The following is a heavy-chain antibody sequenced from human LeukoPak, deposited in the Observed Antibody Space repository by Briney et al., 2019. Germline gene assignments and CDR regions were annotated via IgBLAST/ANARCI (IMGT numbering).Heavy chain of an antibody. V-gene: IGHV3-53*01. CDR1: GFTVSSND. CDR2: IYNSGST. CDR3: ARGLGQYYDTSDNWFDP. Sequence: GGSLRLSCAASGFTVSSNDMSWVRQAPGKGLECVSIIYNSGSTFHADSVKGRFTISRDNAKNTLNLQMNSLRAEDTAVYYCARGLGQYYDTSDNWFDPWGQGTLVTVSS. D-gene: IGHD3-22*01. J-gene: IGHJ5*02.